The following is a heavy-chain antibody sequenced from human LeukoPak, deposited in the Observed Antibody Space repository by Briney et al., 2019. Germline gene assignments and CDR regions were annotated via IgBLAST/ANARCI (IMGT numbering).Heavy chain of an antibody. V-gene: IGHV3-48*02. CDR3: ARAANSGSFRGYIDY. J-gene: IGHJ4*02. D-gene: IGHD1-26*01. CDR1: GLSLSDYS. CDR2: MSSRGATI. Sequence: GGSLRLSCAASGLSLSDYSMNWVRQAPGKGLEWISYMSSRGATIYYAESVRGRYTISRDSAKNSLSLQMNSLRDEDTAVYFCARAANSGSFRGYIDYWGQGTLVTVSS.